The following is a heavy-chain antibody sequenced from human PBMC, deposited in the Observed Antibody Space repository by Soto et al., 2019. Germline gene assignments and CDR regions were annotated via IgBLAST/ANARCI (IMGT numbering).Heavy chain of an antibody. CDR1: GFAFSSYE. CDR2: ISSSASTI. D-gene: IGHD2-2*02. V-gene: IGHV3-48*03. J-gene: IGHJ5*02. Sequence: GGSLRLSCAASGFAFSSYEMNWVRQAPGKGLEWVSSISSSASTIYYADSVKGRFTISRDNAKNSLYLQRNSLRAEDTAVYYCARSWGVYCSSTSCYSPWFDPWGQGTLVTVSS. CDR3: ARSWGVYCSSTSCYSPWFDP.